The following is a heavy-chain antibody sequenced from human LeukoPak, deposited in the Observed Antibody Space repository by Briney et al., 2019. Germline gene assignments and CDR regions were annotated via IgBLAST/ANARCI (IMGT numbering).Heavy chain of an antibody. CDR3: ATRRM. J-gene: IGHJ4*02. CDR1: GGSINSYY. CDR2: IYYSGST. Sequence: SETLSLTCTVSGGSINSYYWSWIRQPPGKGLEWIGYIYYSGSTNYNPSLKSRVTISVDTSKNQFSLKLSSVTAADTAVYYCATRRMWGQGTLVTVSS. V-gene: IGHV4-59*01.